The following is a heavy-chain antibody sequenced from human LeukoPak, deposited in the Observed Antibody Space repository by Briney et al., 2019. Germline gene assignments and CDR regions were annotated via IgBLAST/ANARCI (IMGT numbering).Heavy chain of an antibody. V-gene: IGHV4-59*01. CDR2: IYYGGST. D-gene: IGHD6-19*01. CDR3: ARDGRIAVAGFYYYYGMDV. CDR1: GGSISTYY. Sequence: KSSETLSLTCTVSGGSISTYYWSWIRQPPEKGLEWIGYIYYGGSTNYNPSLKSRVTISVDTSKNQFSLKLSSVTAADTAMYYCARDGRIAVAGFYYYYGMDVWGQGTTVTVSS. J-gene: IGHJ6*02.